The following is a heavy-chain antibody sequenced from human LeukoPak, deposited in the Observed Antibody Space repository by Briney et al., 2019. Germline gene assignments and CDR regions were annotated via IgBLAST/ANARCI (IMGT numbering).Heavy chain of an antibody. V-gene: IGHV4-34*01. D-gene: IGHD3-10*01. CDR2: INHSGST. CDR3: ARVHGTMVRGVIIRYGMDV. CDR1: GGSFSGYY. Sequence: SETLSLTCAVYGGSFSGYYWGWIRQPPGKGLEWIGEINHSGSTNYNPSLKSRVTISVDTSKNQSSLKLSSVTAADTAVYYCARVHGTMVRGVIIRYGMDVWGQGTTVTVSS. J-gene: IGHJ6*02.